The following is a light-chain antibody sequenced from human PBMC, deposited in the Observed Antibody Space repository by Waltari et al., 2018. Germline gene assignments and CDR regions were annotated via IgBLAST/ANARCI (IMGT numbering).Light chain of an antibody. Sequence: DIVLTQTPLSLSVTPGQPASISCKSSQSPLRSDGKTYLYWYLQKPGQPPQPLMYEVSKRFSGVSDRVSGSGSGTDFTLNISRVEAEDVGVYYCMQTVQLLFMYTFGPGTKLEIK. CDR2: EVS. CDR1: QSPLRSDGKTY. V-gene: IGKV2D-29*01. CDR3: MQTVQLLFMYT. J-gene: IGKJ2*01.